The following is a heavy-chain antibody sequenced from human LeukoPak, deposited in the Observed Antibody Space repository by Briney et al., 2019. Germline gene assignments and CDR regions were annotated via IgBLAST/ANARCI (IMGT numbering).Heavy chain of an antibody. CDR3: ARDRYDYWTSYSSYYFDF. D-gene: IGHD3/OR15-3a*01. CDR2: ISGTGSTT. CDR1: GFTFNDYY. J-gene: IGHJ4*02. V-gene: IGHV3-11*04. Sequence: GGSLRLSCAASGFTFNDYYMSWIRQAPGKGLEWISYISGTGSTTNYADSVQGRFTISRDNANKSLYLEMDSLRAEDTPVYYCARDRYDYWTSYSSYYFDFWGQGTLVTVSS.